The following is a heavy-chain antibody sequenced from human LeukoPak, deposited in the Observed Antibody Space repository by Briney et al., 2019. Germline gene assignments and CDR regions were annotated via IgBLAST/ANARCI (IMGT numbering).Heavy chain of an antibody. CDR3: ARHSRTDIMATVMYDY. CDR2: IYPGDSDT. V-gene: IGHV5-51*01. Sequence: GESLKISCKGSGYSFTSYWIGWVRQMPGKGLEWMGIIYPGDSDTRYSPSFQGQVTISADKSISTAYLQWSSLKASDTAMYYCARHSRTDIMATVMYDYWGQGTLVTVSS. J-gene: IGHJ4*02. D-gene: IGHD5-12*01. CDR1: GYSFTSYW.